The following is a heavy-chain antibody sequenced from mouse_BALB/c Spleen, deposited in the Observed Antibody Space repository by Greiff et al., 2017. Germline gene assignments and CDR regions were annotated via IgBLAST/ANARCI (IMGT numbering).Heavy chain of an antibody. Sequence: EVKVVESGGGLVQPGGSRKLSCAASGFTFSSFGMHWVRQAPEKGLEWVAYISSGSSTIYYADTVKGRFTISRDNPKNTLFLQMTSLRSEDTAMYYCARNSDYEGYFDYWGQGTTLTVSS. CDR1: GFTFSSFG. V-gene: IGHV5-17*02. J-gene: IGHJ2*01. D-gene: IGHD2-4*01. CDR3: ARNSDYEGYFDY. CDR2: ISSGSSTI.